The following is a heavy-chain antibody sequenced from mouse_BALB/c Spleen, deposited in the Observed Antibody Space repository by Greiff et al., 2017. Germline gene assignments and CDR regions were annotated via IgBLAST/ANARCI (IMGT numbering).Heavy chain of an antibody. D-gene: IGHD2-4*01. Sequence: EVQRVESGGGLVQPGGSRKLSCAASGFTFSSFGMHWVRQAPEKGLEWVAYISSGSSTIYYADTVKGRFTISRDNPKNTLFLQMTSLRSEDTAMYYCARSPYDSFAYWGQGTLVTVSA. J-gene: IGHJ3*01. V-gene: IGHV5-17*02. CDR1: GFTFSSFG. CDR2: ISSGSSTI. CDR3: ARSPYDSFAY.